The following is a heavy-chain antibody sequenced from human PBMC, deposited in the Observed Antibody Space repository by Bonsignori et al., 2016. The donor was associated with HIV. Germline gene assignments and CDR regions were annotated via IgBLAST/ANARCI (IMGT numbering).Heavy chain of an antibody. V-gene: IGHV3-23*01. CDR3: AKMVEDFGFGDWFDP. Sequence: GESLKISCAASGFTFSSYAMSWVRQAPGKGLEWVSAISGSGGSTYYADSVKGRFTISRDNSKNTLYLQMNSLRAEDTAVYYCAKMVEDFGFGDWFDPWGQGTLVTVSS. D-gene: IGHD3-3*01. CDR1: GFTFSSYA. J-gene: IGHJ5*02. CDR2: ISGSGGST.